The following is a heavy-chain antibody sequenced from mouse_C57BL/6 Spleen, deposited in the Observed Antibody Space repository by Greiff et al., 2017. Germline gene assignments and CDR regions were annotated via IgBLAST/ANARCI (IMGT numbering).Heavy chain of an antibody. CDR1: GYTFTSYW. V-gene: IGHV1-61*01. J-gene: IGHJ4*01. Sequence: VQLQQPGAELVRPGSSVKLSCKASGYTFTSYWMDWVKQRPGQGLEWIGNIYPSDSETHYNQKFKDKATLTVDKSSSTAYMQLSSLTSEDSAVYYCATIYYGYDGYAMDYWGQGTSVTVSS. CDR3: ATIYYGYDGYAMDY. CDR2: IYPSDSET. D-gene: IGHD2-2*01.